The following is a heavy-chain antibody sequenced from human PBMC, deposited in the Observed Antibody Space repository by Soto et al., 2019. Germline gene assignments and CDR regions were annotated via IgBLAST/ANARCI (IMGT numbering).Heavy chain of an antibody. CDR3: ASYRGPLYFES. CDR2: VSSGGT. J-gene: IGHJ4*02. V-gene: IGHV4-59*01. D-gene: IGHD4-4*01. Sequence: SETLSLRLSLSGRRMSSNYLSGIRQAPDKGLEWLGYVSSGGTDDNTSLGGRVSMSVETSKSQFSLKLTSLTVADTAASYCASYRGPLYFESWGPGILVPVSS. CDR1: GRRMSSNY.